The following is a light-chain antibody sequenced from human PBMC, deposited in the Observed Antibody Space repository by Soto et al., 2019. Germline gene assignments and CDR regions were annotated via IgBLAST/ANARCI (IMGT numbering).Light chain of an antibody. CDR1: SSDVGAYNY. CDR3: SSYTGSNNYV. V-gene: IGLV2-8*01. J-gene: IGLJ1*01. Sequence: QSALTQPPSASGSPGQSVTISCTGTSSDVGAYNYVSWYQQYPGKAPKLMIYEVSKRPSGVPDRFSDSKSGITASLTVSGLQTEDEADYYCSSYTGSNNYVFGPGTKLTVL. CDR2: EVS.